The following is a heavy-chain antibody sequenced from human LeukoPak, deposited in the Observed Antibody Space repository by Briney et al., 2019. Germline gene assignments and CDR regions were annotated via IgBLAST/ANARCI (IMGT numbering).Heavy chain of an antibody. CDR3: AKDDAWVRYQV. V-gene: IGHV3-23*01. D-gene: IGHD5-12*01. J-gene: IGHJ4*02. CDR2: ISGSGVIT. CDR1: GFTFSSHG. Sequence: GGSLRLSCAASGFTFSSHGMNWVRQAPGKGLEWVSGISGSGVITYYADSVKGRFTISRDNSKNTLDLQMNSLRAEDTAVYYCAKDDAWVRYQVWGQGTLVTVSS.